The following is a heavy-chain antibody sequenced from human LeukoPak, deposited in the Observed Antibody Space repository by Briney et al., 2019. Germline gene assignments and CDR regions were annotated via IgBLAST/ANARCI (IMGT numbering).Heavy chain of an antibody. CDR3: ARDKGYYGSGTQGWFDP. Sequence: PSETLSLTCAVYGGSFSGYYWSWIRQPAGKGLEWIGRIYTSGSTNYNPSLKSRVTISVDTSKNQFSLKLSSVTAADTAVYYCARDKGYYGSGTQGWFDPWGQGTLVTVSS. V-gene: IGHV4-4*07. J-gene: IGHJ5*02. CDR1: GGSFSGYY. D-gene: IGHD3-10*01. CDR2: IYTSGST.